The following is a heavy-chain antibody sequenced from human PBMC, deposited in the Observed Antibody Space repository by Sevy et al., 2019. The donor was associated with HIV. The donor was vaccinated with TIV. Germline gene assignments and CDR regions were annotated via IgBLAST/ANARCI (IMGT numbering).Heavy chain of an antibody. CDR2: MSHDGNYK. CDR3: ARLFSCGGDCYYLDH. Sequence: GGCLRLSCAGSGFTFSDYDMHWVRQAPGKGLEWVAVMSHDGNYKNYADSVKVRFTISRDNFKNTPYLQMNSLRVEDTAIYFCARLFSCGGDCYYLDHWGQGALVTVSS. D-gene: IGHD2-21*02. J-gene: IGHJ4*02. CDR1: GFTFSDYD. V-gene: IGHV3-30*04.